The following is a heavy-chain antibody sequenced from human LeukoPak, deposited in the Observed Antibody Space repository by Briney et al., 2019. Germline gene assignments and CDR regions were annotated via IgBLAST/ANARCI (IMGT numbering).Heavy chain of an antibody. J-gene: IGHJ4*02. CDR1: GFTVSSNY. CDR3: ARSTTIFGVVGLDY. Sequence: GGSLRLSCAASGFTVSSNYMSWVRQDPGKGLEWVSDIYSGGSTYYADSVKGRFTISRDNSKNTLYLQMNSLRAEDTAVYYCARSTTIFGVVGLDYWGQGTLVTVSS. D-gene: IGHD3-3*01. V-gene: IGHV3-66*01. CDR2: IYSGGST.